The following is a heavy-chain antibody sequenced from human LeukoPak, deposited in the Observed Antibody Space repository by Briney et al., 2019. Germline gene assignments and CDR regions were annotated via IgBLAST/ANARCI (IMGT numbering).Heavy chain of an antibody. CDR2: IYYSGST. Sequence: SETLSLTCTVSGGSISSYYWSWIRQPPGKGLELFGYIYYSGSTNYNPSLKSRVTISVDTSKNQFSLKLSSVTAADTAVCYCARGGYSSSWKYYFDYWGQGTLVTVSS. CDR3: ARGGYSSSWKYYFDY. V-gene: IGHV4-59*01. CDR1: GGSISSYY. D-gene: IGHD6-13*01. J-gene: IGHJ4*02.